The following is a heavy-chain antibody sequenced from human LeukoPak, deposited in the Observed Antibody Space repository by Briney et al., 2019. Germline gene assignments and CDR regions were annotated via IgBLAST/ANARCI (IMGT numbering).Heavy chain of an antibody. Sequence: SETLSLTCTVSGGSISSSSYYWGWLRQPPGKGLEWIGSIYYSGSTYYNPSLKSRVTISVDTSKNQFSLKLSSVTAADTAVYYCAIHYDSSGYYSVWAFDIWGQGTMVTVSS. CDR3: AIHYDSSGYYSVWAFDI. CDR2: IYYSGST. CDR1: GGSISSSSYY. J-gene: IGHJ3*02. D-gene: IGHD3-22*01. V-gene: IGHV4-39*07.